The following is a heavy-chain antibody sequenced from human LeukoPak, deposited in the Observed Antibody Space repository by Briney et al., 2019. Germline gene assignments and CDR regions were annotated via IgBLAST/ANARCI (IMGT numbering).Heavy chain of an antibody. CDR3: ARRRANHYYGSGSVAFFDY. D-gene: IGHD3-10*01. J-gene: IGHJ4*02. V-gene: IGHV1-18*01. Sequence: GASVKVSCKASGYTFTRYGITWVRQAPGQGLETMGWISPNNGNTNYAQKFQGRVTMTTDTSTGTAYMELRSLRSDDTAVYYCARRRANHYYGSGSVAFFDYWGQGTLVTVSS. CDR2: ISPNNGNT. CDR1: GYTFTRYG.